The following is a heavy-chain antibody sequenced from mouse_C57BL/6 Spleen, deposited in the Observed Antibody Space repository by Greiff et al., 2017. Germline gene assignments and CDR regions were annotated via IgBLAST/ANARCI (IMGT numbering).Heavy chain of an antibody. Sequence: QVQLQQPGAELVMPGASVKLSCKASGYTFTSYWMHWVKQRPGQGLEWIGEIDPSDSYTNYNQKFKGKSTLTVDKSSSTAYRQLSSLTSEDSAVYYCARQDGNLFAYWGQGTLVTVSA. CDR1: GYTFTSYW. CDR2: IDPSDSYT. J-gene: IGHJ3*01. CDR3: ARQDGNLFAY. V-gene: IGHV1-69*01. D-gene: IGHD2-1*01.